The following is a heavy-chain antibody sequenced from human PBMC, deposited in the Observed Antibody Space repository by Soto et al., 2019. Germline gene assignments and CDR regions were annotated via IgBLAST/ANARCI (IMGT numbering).Heavy chain of an antibody. V-gene: IGHV1-18*01. CDR2: ISAYNGNT. D-gene: IGHD3-9*01. CDR3: ARPKYYDFFTGYYLPYGFDI. J-gene: IGHJ5*02. CDR1: GYTFTSYG. Sequence: ASVKVSCKASGYTFTSYGISWVRQAPGQGLEWMGWISAYNGNTNYAQKLQGRVTMTTDTSTSTAYMELRSLRSDDTAVYYCARPKYYDFFTGYYLPYGFDIWGQGTLVTVSS.